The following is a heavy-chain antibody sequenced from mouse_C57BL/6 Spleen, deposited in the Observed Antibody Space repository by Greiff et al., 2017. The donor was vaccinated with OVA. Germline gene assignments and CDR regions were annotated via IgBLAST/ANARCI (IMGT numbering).Heavy chain of an antibody. V-gene: IGHV5-4*01. CDR1: GFTFSSYA. D-gene: IGHD6-2*01. Sequence: DVMLVESGGGLVKPGGSLKLSCAASGFTFSSYAMSWVRQTPEKRLEWVATISDGGSYTYYPDNVKGRFTISRDNAKNNLYLQMSHLKSEDTAMYYCARERVSVFDYWGQGTTLTVSS. CDR3: ARERVSVFDY. J-gene: IGHJ2*01. CDR2: ISDGGSYT.